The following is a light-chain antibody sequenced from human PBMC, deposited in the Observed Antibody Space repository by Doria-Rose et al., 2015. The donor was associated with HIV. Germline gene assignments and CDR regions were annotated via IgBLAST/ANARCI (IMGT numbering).Light chain of an antibody. Sequence: LTQPPGTLSLSPGERATLSCRASQSSSSTYLAWYQQKPGQAPSLLIYDGSTRATGIPDRFSASGSGTDFTLTINRLEPEDFALYYCHQYGTSWTFGQGTKVEI. J-gene: IGKJ1*01. CDR2: DGS. CDR1: QSSSSTY. V-gene: IGKV3-20*01. CDR3: HQYGTSWT.